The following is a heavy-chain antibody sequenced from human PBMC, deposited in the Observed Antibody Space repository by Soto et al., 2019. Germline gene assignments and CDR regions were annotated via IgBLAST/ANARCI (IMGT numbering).Heavy chain of an antibody. D-gene: IGHD5-18*01. J-gene: IGHJ3*02. CDR1: GFTFSSYA. CDR3: AKDFGYNYGYDAFDI. CDR2: VSGSGGST. V-gene: IGHV3-23*01. Sequence: PGGSLRLSCGASGFTFSSYAMSWVRQAPGKGLEWVSGVSGSGGSTYCVDSMKGRFTISRDNSKNTLYLQMSSLRAEDTAVYYCAKDFGYNYGYDAFDIWGQGTMVTVSS.